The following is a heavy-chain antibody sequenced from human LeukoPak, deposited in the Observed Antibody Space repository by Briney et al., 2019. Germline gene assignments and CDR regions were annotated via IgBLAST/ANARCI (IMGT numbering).Heavy chain of an antibody. CDR1: GYTFTSYD. Sequence: GASVKVSCKASGYTFTSYDINWVRQATGQGLEWMGWMIPNSGNTGYAQKFQGRVTMTRNTSISTAYMELSSLRSEDTAVYYCARGRGSSGYLYYYYYMDVWGKGTTVTVSS. CDR2: MIPNSGNT. D-gene: IGHD3-22*01. CDR3: ARGRGSSGYLYYYYYMDV. J-gene: IGHJ6*03. V-gene: IGHV1-8*01.